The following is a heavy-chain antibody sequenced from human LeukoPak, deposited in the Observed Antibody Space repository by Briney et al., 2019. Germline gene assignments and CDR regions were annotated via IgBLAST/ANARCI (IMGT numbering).Heavy chain of an antibody. CDR2: ISGSGGST. CDR3: VGELLPYYGMDV. J-gene: IGHJ6*02. Sequence: GGSLRLSCAASGFTFSSYAMSWVRQAPGKGLEWVSAISGSGGSTYYADSVKGRFTISRDNSKNTLYLQMNSLRAEDTAVYYSVGELLPYYGMDVWGQGTTVTVSS. D-gene: IGHD3-10*01. CDR1: GFTFSSYA. V-gene: IGHV3-23*01.